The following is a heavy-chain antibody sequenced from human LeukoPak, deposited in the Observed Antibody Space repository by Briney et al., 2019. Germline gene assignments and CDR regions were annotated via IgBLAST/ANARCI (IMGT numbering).Heavy chain of an antibody. CDR2: IYHNGNT. J-gene: IGHJ4*02. CDR3: AGPGGYSDWLPFGY. Sequence: SETLSLTCAVSGYSISSGYYWGWIRQPPRKGLEWIGSIYHNGNTYYNPSLKSRVTISVDTSKNQFSLKLGSVTAADTAVYYCAGPGGYSDWLPFGYWGQGTLVTVSS. CDR1: GYSISSGYY. D-gene: IGHD3-9*01. V-gene: IGHV4-38-2*01.